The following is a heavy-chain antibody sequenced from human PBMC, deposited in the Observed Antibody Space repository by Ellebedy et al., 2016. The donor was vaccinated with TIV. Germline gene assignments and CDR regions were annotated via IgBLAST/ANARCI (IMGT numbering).Heavy chain of an antibody. CDR3: AAAHYYFNGKDV. CDR2: ISSSGTTK. D-gene: IGHD2-15*01. V-gene: IGHV3-48*03. J-gene: IGHJ6*02. CDR1: GFPFSSFE. Sequence: PGGSLRLSCAASGFPFSSFEFNWVRQSPGKGLEWVSYISSSGTTKYYADSVKGRFTISRDNAKNSLYLQMNSLSAEDTAVYYCAAAHYYFNGKDVWGQGTRVTVSS.